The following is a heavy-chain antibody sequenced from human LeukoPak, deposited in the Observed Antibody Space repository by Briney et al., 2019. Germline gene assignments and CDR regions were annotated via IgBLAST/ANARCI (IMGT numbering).Heavy chain of an antibody. CDR3: ATSSYSSGWYWTYYYYYMDV. CDR2: IYYSGST. J-gene: IGHJ6*03. CDR1: GGSISSSSYY. Sequence: PSETLSLTCTVSGGSISSSSYYWGWIRQPPGKGLEWIGSIYYSGSTNYNPSLKSRVTISVDTSKNQFSLKLSSVTAAATAVYYCATSSYSSGWYWTYYYYYMDVWGKGTTVTVSS. V-gene: IGHV4-39*07. D-gene: IGHD6-19*01.